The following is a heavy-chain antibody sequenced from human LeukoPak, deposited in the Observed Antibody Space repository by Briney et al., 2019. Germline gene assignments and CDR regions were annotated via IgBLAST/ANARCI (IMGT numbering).Heavy chain of an antibody. D-gene: IGHD3-16*01. V-gene: IGHV3-7*03. CDR1: GFTFSSYC. J-gene: IGHJ6*02. CDR2: INHNGNVN. CDR3: ARGGGLDV. Sequence: GESLRLSCAASGFTFSSYCMIWARQAPGKGLEWVASINHNGNVNYYVDSVKGRFTISRDNAKNSLYLQMSNLRAEDTAVYFCARGGGLDVWGQGATVTVSS.